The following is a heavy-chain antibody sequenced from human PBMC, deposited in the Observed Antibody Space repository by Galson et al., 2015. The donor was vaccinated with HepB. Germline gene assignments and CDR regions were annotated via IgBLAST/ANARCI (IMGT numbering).Heavy chain of an antibody. Sequence: QSGAEVKKPGESLRISRKGSGYSFTSYWISWVRQMPGKGLEWMGRIDPSDSYTNYSPSFQGHVTISADKSNSTAYLQWSSLKASDTAMYYCARLNLQEQLVRSDDYWGQGTLVTVSS. CDR3: ARLNLQEQLVRSDDY. CDR2: IDPSDSYT. J-gene: IGHJ4*02. V-gene: IGHV5-10-1*01. CDR1: GYSFTSYW. D-gene: IGHD6-13*01.